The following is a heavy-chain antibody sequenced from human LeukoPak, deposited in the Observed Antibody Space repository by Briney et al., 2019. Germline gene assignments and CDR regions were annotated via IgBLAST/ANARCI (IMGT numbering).Heavy chain of an antibody. CDR1: GFTFSSYA. V-gene: IGHV3-30-3*01. J-gene: IGHJ4*02. Sequence: GGSLRLSCAASGFTFSSYAMHWVRQAPGKGLEWVAVISYDGSNKYYADSVKGRFTISRDNSKNTLYLQMNSLRAEDTAVYYCARDGTRRRSPSDYWGQGTLVIVSS. CDR3: ARDGTRRRSPSDY. CDR2: ISYDGSNK.